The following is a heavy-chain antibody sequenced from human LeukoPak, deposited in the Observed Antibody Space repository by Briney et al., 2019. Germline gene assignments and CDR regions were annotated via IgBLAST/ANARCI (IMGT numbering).Heavy chain of an antibody. J-gene: IGHJ4*02. CDR3: ARDRGYSYGSRGGFDY. CDR2: ISSSSSYI. Sequence: PGGSLRLSCAASGFTFSSYSMNWVRQAPGKGLEWVSSISSSSSYIYYADSVKGRFTISRDSAKNSLYLQMNSLRAEDTAVYYCARDRGYSYGSRGGFDYWGQGTLVTVSS. D-gene: IGHD5-18*01. V-gene: IGHV3-21*01. CDR1: GFTFSSYS.